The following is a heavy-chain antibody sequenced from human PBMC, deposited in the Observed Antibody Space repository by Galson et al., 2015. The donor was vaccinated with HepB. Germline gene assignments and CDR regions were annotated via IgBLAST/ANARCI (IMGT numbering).Heavy chain of an antibody. Sequence: SLRLSCAASGFTFSDYGMHWVRQAPGKGLEWVALIWKDGTNQYYSDSVKGRFTISRDNSKKTLYLQMNSLRAEDTAVYYCAREDKNVAVAALDSWGQGTMVIVSS. D-gene: IGHD6-19*01. J-gene: IGHJ4*02. CDR3: AREDKNVAVAALDS. CDR1: GFTFSDYG. V-gene: IGHV3-33*08. CDR2: IWKDGTNQ.